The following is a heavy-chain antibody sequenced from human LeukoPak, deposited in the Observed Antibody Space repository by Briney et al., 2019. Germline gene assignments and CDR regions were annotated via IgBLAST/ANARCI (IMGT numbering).Heavy chain of an antibody. Sequence: PGGSLRLSCAASGFTFSSYAMSWVRQAPGKGLEWVSAISGSGGSTYYADSVKGRFTISRDNSKNTLYLQMNSLRGEDTAVYYCAKTTTRMTTVTGGFDPWGQGTLVTVSS. V-gene: IGHV3-23*01. D-gene: IGHD4-17*01. CDR3: AKTTTRMTTVTGGFDP. CDR2: ISGSGGST. J-gene: IGHJ5*02. CDR1: GFTFSSYA.